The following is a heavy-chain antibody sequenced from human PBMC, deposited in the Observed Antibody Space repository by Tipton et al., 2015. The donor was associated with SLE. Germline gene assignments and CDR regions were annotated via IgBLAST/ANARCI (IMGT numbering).Heavy chain of an antibody. Sequence: TLSLTCTVSGGSISSGGYYWSWIRQLPGKGLEWIGYIYSSGSTYYNPSLKSRITISVDTSKNHFSLKMSSLTAADTAVYYCARGLRGYDGSWGQGTLVTVSS. CDR1: GGSISSGGYY. V-gene: IGHV4-31*03. D-gene: IGHD5-12*01. CDR3: ARGLRGYDGS. J-gene: IGHJ5*02. CDR2: IYSSGST.